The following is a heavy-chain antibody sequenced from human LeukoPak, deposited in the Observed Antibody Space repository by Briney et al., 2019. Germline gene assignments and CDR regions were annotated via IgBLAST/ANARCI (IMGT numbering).Heavy chain of an antibody. CDR1: GYTFTGYY. J-gene: IGHJ4*02. D-gene: IGHD6-13*01. V-gene: IGHV1-2*02. CDR3: ARAGYSSSRTIGY. CDR2: INPNSGGT. Sequence: ASVKVSRKASGYTFTGYYMHWVRQAPGQGLEWMGWINPNSGGTNYAQKFQGRVTMTRDTSISTAYMELSRLRSDDTAVYYCARAGYSSSRTIGYWGQGTLVTVSS.